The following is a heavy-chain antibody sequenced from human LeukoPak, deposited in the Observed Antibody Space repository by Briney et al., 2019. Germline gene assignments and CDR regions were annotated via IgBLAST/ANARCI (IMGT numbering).Heavy chain of an antibody. V-gene: IGHV1-2*02. CDR1: GYTFTGYY. CDR3: ARTNGYGDYFDY. J-gene: IGHJ4*02. CDR2: INPNSGGT. Sequence: ASVKVSCKASGYTFTGYYMHWVRQAPGQGLEWMGWINPNSGGTNYAQKFQGRVTMTRDTSISTAYMELSRLRSDDTAVYYCARTNGYGDYFDYWGQGTLVTVSS. D-gene: IGHD4-17*01.